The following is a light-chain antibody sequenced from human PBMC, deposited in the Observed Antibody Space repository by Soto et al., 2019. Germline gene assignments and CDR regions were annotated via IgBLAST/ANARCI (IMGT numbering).Light chain of an antibody. V-gene: IGLV1-40*01. CDR1: SSNIGAGYD. CDR2: ANS. J-gene: IGLJ1*01. CDR3: LSYDSSLTLRV. Sequence: QSVLTQPPSVSGAPGQRVTISCTGSSSNIGAGYDVHWYQQLPGTAPKLLIYANSNRPSGVPDRFSASKSGTSASLAITGLQAEDEAHYYCLSYDSSLTLRVFGTGTKVTVL.